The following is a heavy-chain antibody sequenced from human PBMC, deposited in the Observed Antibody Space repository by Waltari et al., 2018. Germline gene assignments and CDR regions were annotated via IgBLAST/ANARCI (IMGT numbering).Heavy chain of an antibody. V-gene: IGHV2-5*01. D-gene: IGHD2-21*01. CDR1: GFSLSTSGVG. J-gene: IGHJ4*02. Sequence: QITLKESGPTLVKPTQTLTLTCTFSGFSLSTSGVGVGWVRQPPGKALEWLALIYWNDDKRYSPSLKSRLTITKDTSKNQVVLTMTNMDPVDTATYYCAHTPYCGGDCFIMPPFDYWGQGTLVTVSS. CDR2: IYWNDDK. CDR3: AHTPYCGGDCFIMPPFDY.